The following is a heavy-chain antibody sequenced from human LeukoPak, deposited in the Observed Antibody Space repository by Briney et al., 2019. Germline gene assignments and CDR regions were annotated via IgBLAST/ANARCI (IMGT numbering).Heavy chain of an antibody. CDR3: ARLRVDYGGNFFDL. CDR1: GFTFSSSW. CDR2: IKGDGSVQ. D-gene: IGHD4-23*01. J-gene: IGHJ2*01. V-gene: IGHV3-7*05. Sequence: HPGGSLRLSCVASGFTFSSSWMNWVRQAPGKGLEWVANIKGDGSVQSYVDSVKGRFTISRDNAKNSLYLQMNSLRAEDTAVYYCARLRVDYGGNFFDLWGRGTLVTVSS.